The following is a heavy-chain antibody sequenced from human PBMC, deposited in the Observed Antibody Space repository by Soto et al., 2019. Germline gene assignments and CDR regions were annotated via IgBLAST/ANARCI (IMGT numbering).Heavy chain of an antibody. J-gene: IGHJ3*02. D-gene: IGHD3-3*01. CDR3: ARARTIFGVVHDAFDI. Sequence: PGGSLRLSCAASGFTFSSYAMSWVRQAPGKGLEWVSAISGSGGSTYYADSVKGRFTISRDNSKNTLYLQMNSLRAEDTAVYYCARARTIFGVVHDAFDIWGQGTMVTVSS. V-gene: IGHV3-23*01. CDR1: GFTFSSYA. CDR2: ISGSGGST.